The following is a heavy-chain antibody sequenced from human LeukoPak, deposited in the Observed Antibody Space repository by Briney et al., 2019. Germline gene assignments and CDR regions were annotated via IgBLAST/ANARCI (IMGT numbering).Heavy chain of an antibody. V-gene: IGHV1-2*02. CDR2: INPNSGGT. D-gene: IGHD3-22*01. J-gene: IGHJ6*02. CDR1: GYTFTVYC. CDR3: AGARDYDSSAYHYNYYSMDV. Sequence: ASVTVSCKASGYTFTVYCLHWVRQAPGQGLEWMGWINPNSGGTNYAQKFQGRVTMTRDTSISTAYMELSRLRSDDTAVYYCAGARDYDSSAYHYNYYSMDVWGQGTTVTVSS.